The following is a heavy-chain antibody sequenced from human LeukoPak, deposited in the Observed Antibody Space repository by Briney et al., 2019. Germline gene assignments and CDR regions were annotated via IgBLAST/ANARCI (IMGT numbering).Heavy chain of an antibody. CDR2: ICCGRTI. J-gene: IGHJ3*02. D-gene: IGHD3-22*01. Sequence: PGGSLRLSCAPSGFTFRSYEVNSVRQAPGRGLEGVSYICCGRTINYCDSVKGRFTISRGNAQNSLYFQSNSPKSGGTAVSYISSGRTIYYADSVKARFTISRDNAKNSLYLQMNSLRAEDTAVYYCARLYSSSSGKAFDIWGQGTMVTVSS. CDR1: GFTFRSYE. V-gene: IGHV3-48*03. CDR3: SSGRTIYYADSVKARFTISRDNAKNSLYLQMNSLRAEDTAVYYCARLYSSSSGKAFDI.